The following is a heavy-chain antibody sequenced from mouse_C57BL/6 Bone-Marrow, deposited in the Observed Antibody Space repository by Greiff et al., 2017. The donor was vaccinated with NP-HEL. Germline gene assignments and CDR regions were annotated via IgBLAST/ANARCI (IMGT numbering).Heavy chain of an antibody. V-gene: IGHV1-5*01. CDR3: TSYYGSSWGYFDV. J-gene: IGHJ1*03. Sequence: VHVKQSGTVLARPGASVKMSCKTSGYTFTSYWMHWVKQRPGQGLEWIGAIYPGNSDTSYNQKFKGKAKLTAVTSASTAYMELSSLTNEDSAVYYCTSYYGSSWGYFDVWGTGTTVTVSS. CDR1: GYTFTSYW. CDR2: IYPGNSDT. D-gene: IGHD1-1*01.